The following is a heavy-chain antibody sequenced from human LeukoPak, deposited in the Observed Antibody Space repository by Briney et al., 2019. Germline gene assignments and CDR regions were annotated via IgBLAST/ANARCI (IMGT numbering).Heavy chain of an antibody. J-gene: IGHJ4*02. CDR2: INHSGST. CDR3: ARSGYSSSWYVH. D-gene: IGHD6-13*01. CDR1: GGSFSGYY. V-gene: IGHV4-34*01. Sequence: PSETLSLNCAVYGGSFSGYYWSWIRQPPGKGLEWIGEINHSGSTNYNPSLKSRVTISVDTSKNQCSLKLSSVTAADTAVYYCARSGYSSSWYVHWGQGTLVTVSS.